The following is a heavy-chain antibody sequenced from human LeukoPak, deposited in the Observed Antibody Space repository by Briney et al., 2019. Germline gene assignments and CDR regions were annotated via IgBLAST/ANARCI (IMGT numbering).Heavy chain of an antibody. CDR1: GGSFSGYY. V-gene: IGHV4-34*01. CDR3: ARVYSSGWYGRDY. Sequence: LETLSLTCAVYGGSFSGYYWSWIRQPPGKGLEWIGEINHSGSTNYNPSLKSRVTISVDTSKNQFSLKLSSVTAADTAVYYCARVYSSGWYGRDYWGQGTLVTVSS. J-gene: IGHJ4*02. CDR2: INHSGST. D-gene: IGHD6-19*01.